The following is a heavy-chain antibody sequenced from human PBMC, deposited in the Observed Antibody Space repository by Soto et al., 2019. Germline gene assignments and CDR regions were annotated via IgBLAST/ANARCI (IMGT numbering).Heavy chain of an antibody. CDR1: GYSFTSYW. D-gene: IGHD2-2*01. Sequence: PGESLKISCQGSGYSFTSYWIGWVRQMPGKGLEWMGITYPADSDTRYSPSFQGQVTISADVSISTVYLQWTSLKASDTAVYYCARRHMPSSSYYFYYYMDVWGKGTTVTSP. CDR2: TYPADSDT. J-gene: IGHJ6*03. V-gene: IGHV5-51*01. CDR3: ARRHMPSSSYYFYYYMDV.